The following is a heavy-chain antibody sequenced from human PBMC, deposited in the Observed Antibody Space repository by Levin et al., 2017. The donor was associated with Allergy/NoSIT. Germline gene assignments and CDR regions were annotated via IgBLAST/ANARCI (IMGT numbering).Heavy chain of an antibody. Sequence: GESLKISCVASGFTFSSHDMSWVRQAPGKGPEWVSIITGRGGSTYYADSVKGRFTISRDNSKNTLYLQMNSLRAEDTAIYYCANWAGVSISTSWSGPLDYWGQGTLVTVSS. V-gene: IGHV3-23*01. CDR1: GFTFSSHD. CDR3: ANWAGVSISTSWSGPLDY. D-gene: IGHD3-3*01. J-gene: IGHJ4*02. CDR2: ITGRGGST.